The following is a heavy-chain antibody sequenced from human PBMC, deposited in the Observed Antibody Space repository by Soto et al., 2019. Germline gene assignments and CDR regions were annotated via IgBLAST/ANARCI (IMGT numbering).Heavy chain of an antibody. Sequence: SETLSLTCTVSGGSISSGDYYWNWIRQPPGKGLEWIGYIYYTGTTKYNPSLKSRATLSVDTAKNRFSLNLTSLTAADTAVYYCARGDWFHPWGQGALVTVSS. V-gene: IGHV4-30-4*01. J-gene: IGHJ5*02. CDR2: IYYTGTT. CDR1: GGSISSGDYY. CDR3: ARGDWFHP.